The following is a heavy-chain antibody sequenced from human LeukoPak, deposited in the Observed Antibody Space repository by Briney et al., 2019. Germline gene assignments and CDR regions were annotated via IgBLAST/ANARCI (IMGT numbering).Heavy chain of an antibody. J-gene: IGHJ6*03. CDR3: ARDSSSRSRGYYYYMDV. D-gene: IGHD6-13*01. Sequence: SQTLSLTCAISGDSVSSNSVTWNWIRQSPSRGLEWLGRTYYRSKWYNDYAVSVKSRITINPDTSKNQFSLQLNSVTPEDTAVYYCARDSSSRSRGYYYYMDVWGKGTTVTVSS. CDR1: GDSVSSNSVT. CDR2: TYYRSKWYN. V-gene: IGHV6-1*01.